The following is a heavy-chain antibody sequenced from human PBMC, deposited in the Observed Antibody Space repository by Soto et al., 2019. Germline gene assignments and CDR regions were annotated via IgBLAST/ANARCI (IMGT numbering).Heavy chain of an antibody. CDR1: GFTFNNYA. J-gene: IGHJ4*02. V-gene: IGHV3-23*01. CDR3: AKYAGIVVVVATVSAPLDY. Sequence: EVQLLESGGGLVQPGGSLRLSCAASGFTFNNYAMTWVRQAPGKGLEWVSGISGGGGRTYYADSVKGRFTVSRDISKNTLYLQMYSLRAEDTALYYCAKYAGIVVVVATVSAPLDYWGQGTLVTVSS. D-gene: IGHD2-15*01. CDR2: ISGGGGRT.